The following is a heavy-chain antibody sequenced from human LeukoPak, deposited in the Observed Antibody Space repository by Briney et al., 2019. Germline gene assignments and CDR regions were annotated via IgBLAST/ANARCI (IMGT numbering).Heavy chain of an antibody. CDR2: IYSGGST. J-gene: IGHJ3*02. CDR3: ASDHGSGSLANGMDAFDI. CDR1: GFTVSSNY. D-gene: IGHD3-10*01. V-gene: IGHV3-53*01. Sequence: TGGSLRLSCAASGFTVSSNYMSWVRQAPGKGLEWVSVIYSGGSTYYADSVKGRFTISRDNSKNTLYLQMNSLRAEDTAVYYCASDHGSGSLANGMDAFDIWGQGTMVTVSS.